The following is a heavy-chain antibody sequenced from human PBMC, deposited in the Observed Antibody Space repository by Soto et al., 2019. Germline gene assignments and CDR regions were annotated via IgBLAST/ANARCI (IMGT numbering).Heavy chain of an antibody. J-gene: IGHJ4*02. V-gene: IGHV4-34*01. CDR2: INHRGNT. CDR3: ARGRGGYSYGGLDY. D-gene: IGHD5-18*01. CDR1: GGSFSSHY. Sequence: QVQLQQWGAGLLKPSETLSLTCAVYGGSFSSHYWSWIRQPPGKGLEWFGEINHRGNTNYNPSLKSRVSMSVDTSENQFSLNLMSLTAADTAMYFCARGRGGYSYGGLDYWGQGILVTVSS.